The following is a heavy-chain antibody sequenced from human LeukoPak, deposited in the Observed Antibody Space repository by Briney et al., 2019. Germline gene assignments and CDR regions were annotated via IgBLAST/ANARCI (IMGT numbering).Heavy chain of an antibody. Sequence: GGSLRLSCAASGFTFSSYAMHWVRQAPGKGLEWVAVISFDGSNKYYADSVKGRFTISRDNSKNTLYLQMNSLRAEDTAVYYCAIIGTHYYDSSGYNWFDPWGQGTLVTVSS. D-gene: IGHD3-22*01. V-gene: IGHV3-30-3*01. CDR1: GFTFSSYA. CDR2: ISFDGSNK. CDR3: AIIGTHYYDSSGYNWFDP. J-gene: IGHJ5*02.